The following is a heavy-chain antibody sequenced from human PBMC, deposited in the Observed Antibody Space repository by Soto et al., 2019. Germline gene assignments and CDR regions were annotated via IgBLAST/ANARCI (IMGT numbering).Heavy chain of an antibody. J-gene: IGHJ4*02. CDR1: GGTFSSYT. CDR3: ARGIAVAAHFDY. D-gene: IGHD6-19*01. V-gene: IGHV1-69*02. Sequence: QVQLVQSGAEVKKPGSSVKVSCKASGGTFSSYTISWVRQAPGQGLEWMGRIIPILGIANYAQKFQGRVTLTADKSTSTAYMELSSLRSEDTAVYYCARGIAVAAHFDYWGQGTLVTVSS. CDR2: IIPILGIA.